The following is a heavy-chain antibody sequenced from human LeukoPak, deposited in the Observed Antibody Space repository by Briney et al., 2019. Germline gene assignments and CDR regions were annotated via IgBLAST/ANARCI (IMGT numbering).Heavy chain of an antibody. D-gene: IGHD2-2*01. CDR1: GYTFTSYG. CDR3: ARGSIVVVPAAEGP. J-gene: IGHJ5*02. V-gene: IGHV1-18*01. Sequence: ASVKVSCKASGYTFTSYGISWVRQAPGQGLEWMGWISAYNGNTNYAQKLQGRDTMTTDTSTSTAYMELRSLRSDDTAVYYCARGSIVVVPAAEGPWGQGTLVTVSS. CDR2: ISAYNGNT.